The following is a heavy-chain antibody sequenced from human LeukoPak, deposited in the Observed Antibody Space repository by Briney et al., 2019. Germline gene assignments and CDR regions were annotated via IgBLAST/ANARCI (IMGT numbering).Heavy chain of an antibody. J-gene: IGHJ6*03. V-gene: IGHV4-4*07. D-gene: IGHD1-7*01. Sequence: SETLSLTCTVSGGSISSYYWSWIRQPAGKGLEWIGRIYTSGSTNYNPSLKSRVTMSVDTSKNQFSLKLSSVTAADTAVYHCARGQRENWNYLNYYYYMDVWGKGTTVTVSS. CDR1: GGSISSYY. CDR2: IYTSGST. CDR3: ARGQRENWNYLNYYYYMDV.